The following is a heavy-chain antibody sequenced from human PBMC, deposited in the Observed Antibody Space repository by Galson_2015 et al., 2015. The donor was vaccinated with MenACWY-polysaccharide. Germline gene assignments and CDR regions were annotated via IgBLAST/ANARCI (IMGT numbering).Heavy chain of an antibody. D-gene: IGHD2-21*01. CDR1: GFTFSSYG. CDR2: ISYDGSNK. CDR3: AKDPGPYCGGDCYQFDY. V-gene: IGHV3-30*18. J-gene: IGHJ4*02. Sequence: LRLSCAASGFTFSSYGMHWVRQAPGKGLEWVAVISYDGSNKYYADSVKGRFTISRDNSRNTLYLQMNSLRAEDTAVYYCAKDPGPYCGGDCYQFDYWGQGTLVTVSS.